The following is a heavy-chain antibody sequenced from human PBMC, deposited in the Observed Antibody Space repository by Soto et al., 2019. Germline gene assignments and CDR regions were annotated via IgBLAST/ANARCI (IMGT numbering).Heavy chain of an antibody. Sequence: ASVKVSCKASGYTFTGYYMHWVRQAPGQGLEWMGWINPNSGGTNYEQKFQGRVTMTRDTSISTAYMELSRLRSDDTAVYYCVLWFGELLPLDYWGQGTLVTVSS. CDR2: INPNSGGT. CDR1: GYTFTGYY. J-gene: IGHJ4*02. D-gene: IGHD3-10*01. V-gene: IGHV1-2*02. CDR3: VLWFGELLPLDY.